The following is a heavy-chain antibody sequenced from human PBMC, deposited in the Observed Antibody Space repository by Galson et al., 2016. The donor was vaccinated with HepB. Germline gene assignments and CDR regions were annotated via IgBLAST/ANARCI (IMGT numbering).Heavy chain of an antibody. D-gene: IGHD1-1*01. CDR2: IDPXXSYT. V-gene: IGHV5-10-1*01. CDR3: ARHGGIRTQLWXQVGDX. Sequence: QSGAEVKKPGESLRIXXXGSXXXFTXXWIXXXRQXXXKGXXWLXXIDPXXSYTTYSPSFQGRVTMSVDKSTSTAYLQXSSLEAADHAMDYCARHGGIRTQLWXQVGDXWGQGTLVPVAS. J-gene: IGHJ4*02. CDR1: XXXFTXXW.